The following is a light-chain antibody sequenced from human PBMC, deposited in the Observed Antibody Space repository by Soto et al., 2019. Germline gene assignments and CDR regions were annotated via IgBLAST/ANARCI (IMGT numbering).Light chain of an antibody. J-gene: IGKJ1*01. CDR2: KAS. V-gene: IGKV1-5*03. Sequence: DIQMTQSPSTLSGSVGDRVTITCRASQTIGSWSAWYQQKPGKAPKLLIYKASTLKSGVPSRFSGSGSGTEFTLTISSLQPDDFATYYCQHYNSYSEAFGQGTKVELK. CDR3: QHYNSYSEA. CDR1: QTIGSW.